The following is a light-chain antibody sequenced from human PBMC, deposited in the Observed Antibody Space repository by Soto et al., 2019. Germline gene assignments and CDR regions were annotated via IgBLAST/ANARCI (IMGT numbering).Light chain of an antibody. V-gene: IGKV1-8*01. CDR2: AAS. J-gene: IGKJ3*01. CDR1: QGISSY. Sequence: AIRMTQSPSSLSASTGDRVTITCRASQGISSYLAWYQQKPGKAPKLLIYAASTLQSGVPSRFSGSGSGTDFTLTNGCLQSEDFATYDCQQYYSYPRFGPGTKVDIK. CDR3: QQYYSYPR.